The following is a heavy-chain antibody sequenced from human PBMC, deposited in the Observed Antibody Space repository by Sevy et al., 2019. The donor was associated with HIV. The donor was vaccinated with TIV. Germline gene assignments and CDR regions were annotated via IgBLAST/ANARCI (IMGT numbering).Heavy chain of an antibody. CDR3: ARGVGAGVRGAFDI. V-gene: IGHV3-7*03. CDR2: IKQDGSEK. J-gene: IGHJ3*02. CDR1: GFTFSSYW. D-gene: IGHD1-26*01. Sequence: GGSLRLSCAASGFTFSSYWMSWVRQAPGKGLEWVANIKQDGSEKYYVDSVKGRFTISRDNAKNSLYLQMNSLRAEDTAVYYCARGVGAGVRGAFDIWGQGTMVTVSS.